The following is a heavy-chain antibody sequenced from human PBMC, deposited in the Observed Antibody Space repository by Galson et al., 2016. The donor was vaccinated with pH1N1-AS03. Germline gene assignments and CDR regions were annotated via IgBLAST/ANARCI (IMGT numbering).Heavy chain of an antibody. J-gene: IGHJ6*02. D-gene: IGHD3-22*01. Sequence: LSLTCSVSGAPITGGSHYWTWIRQLPGKGLEWIGYIYYSGTTKFNPSLATRVTMSVDRSKSQFSLNLMSVTAADTAVYYCARDGQLWPHYYPLDVWGQGTTVTVSS. CDR1: GAPITGGSHY. V-gene: IGHV4-61*01. CDR2: IYYSGTT. CDR3: ARDGQLWPHYYPLDV.